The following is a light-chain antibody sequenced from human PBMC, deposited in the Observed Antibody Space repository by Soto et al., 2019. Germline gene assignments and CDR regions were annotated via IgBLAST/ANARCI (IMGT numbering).Light chain of an antibody. V-gene: IGLV2-14*01. Sequence: QSALTQPASVSGSPGQSITISCAGTSSDVGGHNYVSWYQQHPGKAPKLMIYEVSNRPSGVSNRFSGSKSGNTAFLTISGLQAEDEANYYCSSYTSSDTHVLFGGGTKVTVL. CDR3: SSYTSSDTHVL. CDR2: EVS. J-gene: IGLJ2*01. CDR1: SSDVGGHNY.